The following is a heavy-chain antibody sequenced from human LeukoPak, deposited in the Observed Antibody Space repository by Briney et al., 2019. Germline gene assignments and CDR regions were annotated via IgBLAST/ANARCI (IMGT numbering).Heavy chain of an antibody. CDR3: ARRGIAAAGYDY. CDR1: GGSISSYY. D-gene: IGHD6-13*01. J-gene: IGHJ4*02. CDR2: IYYSGST. Sequence: SETLSLTCTVSGGSISSYYWSWIRQPPGKGLEWIGYIYYSGSTNYNPSLKSRVTISVDTSKNQFSLNLSSVTAADTAVYFCARRGIAAAGYDYWGQGTLVTVSS. V-gene: IGHV4-59*08.